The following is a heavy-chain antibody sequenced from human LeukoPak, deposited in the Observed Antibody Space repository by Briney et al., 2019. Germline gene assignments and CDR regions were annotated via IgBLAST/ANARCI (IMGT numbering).Heavy chain of an antibody. CDR3: SRQGFRVGASYYFDY. D-gene: IGHD1-26*01. CDR1: GGSISSHH. J-gene: IGHJ4*02. Sequence: SETLSLTCTVSGGSISSHHWSWIRQPPGKGLEWIGYIYYSGSTNYYPSLKGRVTISVGTSKNQFALKLSSVTAADTAVYYCSRQGFRVGASYYFDYWGQGTLVTVSS. CDR2: IYYSGST. V-gene: IGHV4-59*08.